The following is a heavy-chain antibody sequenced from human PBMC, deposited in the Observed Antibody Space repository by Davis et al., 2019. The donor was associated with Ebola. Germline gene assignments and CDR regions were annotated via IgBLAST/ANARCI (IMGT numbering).Heavy chain of an antibody. CDR3: AKGVYYGSGSYGHFDY. CDR2: ISYDGSNK. CDR1: GFTFSSYA. D-gene: IGHD3-10*01. V-gene: IGHV3-30-3*01. Sequence: PGGSLRLSCAASGFTFSSYAMHWVRQAPGKGLEWVAVISYDGSNKYYADSVKGRFTISRDNSKNTLYLQMNSLRAEDTAVYYCAKGVYYGSGSYGHFDYWGQGTLVTVSS. J-gene: IGHJ4*02.